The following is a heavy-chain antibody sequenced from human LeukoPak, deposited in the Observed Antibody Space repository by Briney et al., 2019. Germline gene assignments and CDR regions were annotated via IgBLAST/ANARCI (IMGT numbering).Heavy chain of an antibody. CDR3: AKVYSSGWYKSTYYFDY. J-gene: IGHJ4*02. CDR1: GFTFDDYA. D-gene: IGHD6-19*01. CDR2: INWNSGSI. Sequence: PGRSLRLSCAASGFTFDDYAMHWVRQAPGKGLEWVSGINWNSGSIGYADSVKGRFTISRDNAKNSLYLQMQSLRAEGTALYYCAKVYSSGWYKSTYYFDYWGQGTLVTVSS. V-gene: IGHV3-9*01.